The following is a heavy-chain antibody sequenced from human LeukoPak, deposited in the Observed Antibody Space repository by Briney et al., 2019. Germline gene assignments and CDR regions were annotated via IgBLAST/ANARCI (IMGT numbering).Heavy chain of an antibody. CDR3: ARDRLVVVPAFSPTYFYYGMDV. D-gene: IGHD2-2*01. CDR2: ISGYNGNT. Sequence: ASVKVSCKASGYTFTNYGISWVRQAPGQGLEWMRWISGYNGNTNYAQKIQGRVTMTTDTSTGTAYMELRSLRSDDTAVYYCARDRLVVVPAFSPTYFYYGMDVWGQGTTVTVSS. J-gene: IGHJ6*02. V-gene: IGHV1-18*01. CDR1: GYTFTNYG.